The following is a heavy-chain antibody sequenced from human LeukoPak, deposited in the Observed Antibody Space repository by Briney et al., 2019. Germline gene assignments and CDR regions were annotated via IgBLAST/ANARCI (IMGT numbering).Heavy chain of an antibody. J-gene: IGHJ4*02. D-gene: IGHD3-10*01. Sequence: PGGSLRPSCAASGFIFSSYSMNWVRQAPGKGLEWVSYISSSSSAMFCADSVKGRFTISRDNAKSSLYLQMNSLRAEDTAVYYCARGHYDSGFSFDYWGQGTLVTVSS. CDR2: ISSSSSAM. CDR3: ARGHYDSGFSFDY. V-gene: IGHV3-48*01. CDR1: GFIFSSYS.